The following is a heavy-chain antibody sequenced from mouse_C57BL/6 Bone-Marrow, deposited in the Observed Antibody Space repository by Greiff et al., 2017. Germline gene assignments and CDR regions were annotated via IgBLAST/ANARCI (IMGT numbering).Heavy chain of an antibody. CDR2: IYPGSGNT. D-gene: IGHD1-2*01. CDR3: ARDEGLRPFAY. V-gene: IGHV1-76*01. J-gene: IGHJ3*01. CDR1: GYTFTDYY. Sequence: VQLQQSGAELVRPGASVKLSCKASGYTFTDYYINWVKQRPGQGLEWIARIYPGSGNTYYNEKFKGKATLTAEKSSSTAYMQLSSLTSEDSAVYFCARDEGLRPFAYWGQGTLVTVSA.